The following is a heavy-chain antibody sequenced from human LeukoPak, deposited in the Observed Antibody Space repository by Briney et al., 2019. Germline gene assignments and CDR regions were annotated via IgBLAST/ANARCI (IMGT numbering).Heavy chain of an antibody. Sequence: GGSLRLSCAASGFTFSSYAMSWVRQAPGKGLEWVSAISGSGGSTYYADSVKGRFTISRDNSKNTLYLKMNSLRAEDTAVYYCAKDPLGRYDSSGYYYEYWGQGTLVTVSS. V-gene: IGHV3-23*01. CDR1: GFTFSSYA. CDR2: ISGSGGST. CDR3: AKDPLGRYDSSGYYYEY. J-gene: IGHJ4*02. D-gene: IGHD3-22*01.